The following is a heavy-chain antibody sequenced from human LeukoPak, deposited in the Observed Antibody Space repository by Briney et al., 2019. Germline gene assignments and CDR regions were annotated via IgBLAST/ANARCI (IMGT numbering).Heavy chain of an antibody. D-gene: IGHD1-20*01. CDR1: GFTFSDYY. J-gene: IGHJ4*02. V-gene: IGHV3-11*01. Sequence: GGSLRLSCAASGFTFSDYYISWIRQAPGKGLEWFSYISSTVITTYYADSVKGRFTISRDNAKNSLYLQMNSLRAEDTAVYYCVRSVYNWNDVDYWGQGTLVTVSS. CDR3: VRSVYNWNDVDY. CDR2: ISSTVITT.